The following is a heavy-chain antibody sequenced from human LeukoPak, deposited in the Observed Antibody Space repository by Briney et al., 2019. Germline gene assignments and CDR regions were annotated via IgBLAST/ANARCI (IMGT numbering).Heavy chain of an antibody. CDR3: ARGPRVGAAGFVYYHYIDV. CDR2: ISYDGSKK. D-gene: IGHD1-26*01. Sequence: GGSLRLSCAASGLTFSSYAMHWVRQAPGKGLEWVAVISYDGSKKYYADSVKGRFTISRDNSKNTQHLQMNSLRAEDTAVYYCARGPRVGAAGFVYYHYIDVWGKGTTVTVSS. J-gene: IGHJ6*03. CDR1: GLTFSSYA. V-gene: IGHV3-30*04.